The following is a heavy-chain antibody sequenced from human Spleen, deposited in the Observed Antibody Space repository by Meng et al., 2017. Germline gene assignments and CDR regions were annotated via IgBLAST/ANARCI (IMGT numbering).Heavy chain of an antibody. Sequence: QVPRVQPGSEVNKPEASVKASCKPSGYTFPDYYIHWVRRAPGQGLEWMGRIIPILGIANYAQKFQGRVTITADKSTSTAYMELSSLRSEDTAVYYCARGHYWGQGTLVTVSS. CDR2: IIPILGIA. J-gene: IGHJ4*02. CDR3: ARGHY. V-gene: IGHV1-69*09. CDR1: GYTFPDYY.